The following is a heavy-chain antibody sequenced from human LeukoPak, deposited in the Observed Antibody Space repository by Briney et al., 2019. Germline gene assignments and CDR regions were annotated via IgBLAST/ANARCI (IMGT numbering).Heavy chain of an antibody. D-gene: IGHD2-2*01. CDR2: INHSGST. Sequence: SETLSLTCAVYGGSFRGYYWSWIRQPPGKGLEWIGEINHSGSTNYNPSLKSRVTISVDTSKNQFSLKLSSVTAADTAVYYCASYEIRSGPAARGIDYWGQGTLVTVSS. CDR3: ASYEIRSGPAARGIDY. V-gene: IGHV4-34*01. CDR1: GGSFRGYY. J-gene: IGHJ4*02.